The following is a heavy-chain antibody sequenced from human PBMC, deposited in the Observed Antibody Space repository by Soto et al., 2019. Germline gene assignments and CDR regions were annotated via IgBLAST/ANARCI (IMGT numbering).Heavy chain of an antibody. J-gene: IGHJ6*02. D-gene: IGHD3-10*01. CDR1: GGTFSSYA. Sequence: QVQLVQSGAEVKKPGSSVKVSCKASGGTFSSYAISWVRQAPGQGLEWMGGIIPIFGTANYAQKFQGRVTIAPAESTSTASMDLSSLRSVDTAVYYCATPELPTYYSSGIDVWGQGTTVTVSS. CDR2: IIPIFGTA. V-gene: IGHV1-69*05. CDR3: ATPELPTYYSSGIDV.